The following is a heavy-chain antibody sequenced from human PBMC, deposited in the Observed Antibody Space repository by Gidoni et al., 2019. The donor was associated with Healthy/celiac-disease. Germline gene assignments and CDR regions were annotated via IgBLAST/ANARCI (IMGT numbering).Heavy chain of an antibody. V-gene: IGHV1-2*04. CDR3: ARGPVLLVLGFFSSDGGLVDY. J-gene: IGHJ4*02. CDR2: INPNSGGT. Sequence: QVQLVQSGAAVKKPGAPVKVSCKASASTVTGDLMPWVPQAPGKGLGWMGWINPNSGGTNYAQKFQGWVTMTRDTSISTAYMELSRLRSDDTAVYYCARGPVLLVLGFFSSDGGLVDYWGQGTLVTVSS. CDR1: ASTVTGDL. D-gene: IGHD2-8*02.